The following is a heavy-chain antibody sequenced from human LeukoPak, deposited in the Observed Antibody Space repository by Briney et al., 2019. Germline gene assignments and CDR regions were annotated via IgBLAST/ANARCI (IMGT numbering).Heavy chain of an antibody. V-gene: IGHV3-9*01. CDR2: ISWNSGAK. J-gene: IGHJ4*02. CDR3: TKDITAGGLDY. Sequence: GGSLRLSCAASGFDFEDYAIHWVRQVPGKGLEWVSGISWNSGAKAYADSVRGRFTISRDNAKNSLYLQMNSLRTDDTALYYCTKDITAGGLDYWGQGTLVTVSS. CDR1: GFDFEDYA. D-gene: IGHD6-13*01.